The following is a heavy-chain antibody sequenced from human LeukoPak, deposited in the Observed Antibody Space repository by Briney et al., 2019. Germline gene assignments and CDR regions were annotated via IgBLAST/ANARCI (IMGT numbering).Heavy chain of an antibody. Sequence: ASVKVSCKASGYTFTGYYMHWVRQAPGQGLEWMGWINPNSSGTNYAQKFQGRVTMTRDTSISTAYMELSRLRSDDTAVYYCARDSSGWRTDAFDIWGQGTMVTVSS. CDR2: INPNSSGT. J-gene: IGHJ3*02. CDR3: ARDSSGWRTDAFDI. CDR1: GYTFTGYY. V-gene: IGHV1-2*02. D-gene: IGHD6-19*01.